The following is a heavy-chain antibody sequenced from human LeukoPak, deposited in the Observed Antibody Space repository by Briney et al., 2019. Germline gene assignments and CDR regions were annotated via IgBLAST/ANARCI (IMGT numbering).Heavy chain of an antibody. V-gene: IGHV7-4-1*02. CDR2: INTNTGNP. Sequence: ASVKVSCKASGYTFTSYAMNWVRQAPGQGLEWMGWINTNTGNPTYAQGFTGRFVFSLDISVSTAYLQISSLKAEDTAVYYCARDFRRSSWYAPRPRYYYMDVWGKGTTVTVSS. J-gene: IGHJ6*03. D-gene: IGHD6-13*01. CDR3: ARDFRRSSWYAPRPRYYYMDV. CDR1: GYTFTSYA.